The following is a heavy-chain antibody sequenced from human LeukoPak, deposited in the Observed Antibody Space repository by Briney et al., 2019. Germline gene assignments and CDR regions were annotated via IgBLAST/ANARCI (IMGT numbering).Heavy chain of an antibody. V-gene: IGHV2-70*11. J-gene: IGHJ4*02. CDR3: ARMWVPGPFDY. Sequence: SGPTLVNPTQTLTLTCTFSGFSLSTSGMCVSWIRQPPGKALEWLARIDWDDDKYYSTPLKTRLTISKDTSKNQVVLTMTNMDPVDTATYYCARMWVPGPFDYWGQGTLVTVSS. D-gene: IGHD1-1*01. CDR1: GFSLSTSGMC. CDR2: IDWDDDK.